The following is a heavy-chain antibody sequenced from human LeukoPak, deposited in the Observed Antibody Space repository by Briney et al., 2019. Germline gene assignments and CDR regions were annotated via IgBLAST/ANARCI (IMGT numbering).Heavy chain of an antibody. CDR3: ARDRYYYDSSGYYSLDY. CDR2: IYYSGST. V-gene: IGHV4-39*07. D-gene: IGHD3-22*01. CDR1: GGSISSSSYS. Sequence: TSETLSLTCTVSGGSISSSSYSWGWIRQPPGKGLEWIGSIYYSGSTYYNPSLKSRVTISLDTSKNQFSLKLSSVTAADTAVYYCARDRYYYDSSGYYSLDYWGQGTLVTVSS. J-gene: IGHJ4*02.